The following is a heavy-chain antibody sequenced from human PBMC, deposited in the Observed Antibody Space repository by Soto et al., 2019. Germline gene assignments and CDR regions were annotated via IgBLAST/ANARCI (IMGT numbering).Heavy chain of an antibody. V-gene: IGHV3-48*02. CDR1: GFTLSSYS. J-gene: IGHJ4*02. CDR2: ISSSSSTI. D-gene: IGHD3-16*01. Sequence: EVQLVEPGGRLVQPGGSLRLSCAASGFTLSSYSMNWARQAPGKGLEWVSYISSSSSTIYYADSVKGRFTISRDNAKNSLYLQMNSLRDEDKYVYYCVRGGAFKSDCWGQGTLVTVSS. CDR3: VRGGAFKSDC.